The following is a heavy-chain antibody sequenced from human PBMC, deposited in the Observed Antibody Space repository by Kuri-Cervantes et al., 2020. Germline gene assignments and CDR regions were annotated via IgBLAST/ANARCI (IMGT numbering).Heavy chain of an antibody. CDR3: AGHTTGYCSGDSCFYFRYMDV. V-gene: IGHV4-4*02. CDR1: GGSIVSSTW. J-gene: IGHJ6*03. CDR2: IYHSGSA. D-gene: IGHD2-15*01. Sequence: SETLSLTCAVAGGSIVSSTWWRGVRQPPGKGLGWIGEIYHSGSAYYNPSRKNRVTISLDKSKNQFSRKLSFVTAAETAVYYCAGHTTGYCSGDSCFYFRYMDVWGKGTTVTVSS.